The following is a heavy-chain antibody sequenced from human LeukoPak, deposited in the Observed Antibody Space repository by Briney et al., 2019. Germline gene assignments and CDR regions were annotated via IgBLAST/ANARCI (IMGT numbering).Heavy chain of an antibody. Sequence: GGSLRLSCAASGFTFSSYSMNWVRRAPGKGLEWVSSISSSSSYIYYADSVKGRFTISRDNAKKSLYLQMNSLRAEETAVYYCSRDALPAAARDYYGIDVWGQGTTVTVSS. CDR3: SRDALPAAARDYYGIDV. V-gene: IGHV3-21*01. D-gene: IGHD2-2*01. CDR1: GFTFSSYS. CDR2: ISSSSSYI. J-gene: IGHJ6*02.